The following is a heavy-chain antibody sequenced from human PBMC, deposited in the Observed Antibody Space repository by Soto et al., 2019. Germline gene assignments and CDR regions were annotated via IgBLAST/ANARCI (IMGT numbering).Heavy chain of an antibody. D-gene: IGHD5-12*01. CDR2: IIPIFDTA. Sequence: QVQLVQSGAEVKKTGSSVRVSCKASGGTFSSYAISWVRQAPGQGLEWMGGIIPIFDTADYAQKFQGRVTITADESTSTAYMERSSLRSDDTAVYYCATHPMATITYYSGMDVWGQGTTVTVSS. CDR1: GGTFSSYA. V-gene: IGHV1-69*12. CDR3: ATHPMATITYYSGMDV. J-gene: IGHJ6*02.